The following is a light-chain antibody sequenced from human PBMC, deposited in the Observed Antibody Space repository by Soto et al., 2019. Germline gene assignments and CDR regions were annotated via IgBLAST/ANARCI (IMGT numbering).Light chain of an antibody. CDR1: SSDVGGYDY. CDR3: SSYTGGNPSYV. CDR2: EVT. J-gene: IGLJ1*01. V-gene: IGLV2-8*01. Sequence: QSVLTQPPSASGSPGQSVTISCTGTSSDVGGYDYVSWYQQHPGKAPKLMIYEVTIRPSGVSDRFSGSKSGNTASLTVSGLQAXXXADYYCSSYTGGNPSYVFGTGTKLTVL.